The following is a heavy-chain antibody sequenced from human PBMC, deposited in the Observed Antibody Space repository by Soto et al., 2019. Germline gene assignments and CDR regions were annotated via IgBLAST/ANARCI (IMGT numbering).Heavy chain of an antibody. Sequence: SETLSLTCSVSGDSISNNKWWSWVRQPPGKGLEWIGEMHHSGSTNYNPSLKSRVTISVDTSKNQFSLNLSSVTAADTAMYYCARAGVATIYPGNNWFDPWGQGTLVTSPQ. CDR1: GDSISNNKW. D-gene: IGHD5-12*01. V-gene: IGHV4-4*02. CDR3: ARAGVATIYPGNNWFDP. J-gene: IGHJ5*02. CDR2: MHHSGST.